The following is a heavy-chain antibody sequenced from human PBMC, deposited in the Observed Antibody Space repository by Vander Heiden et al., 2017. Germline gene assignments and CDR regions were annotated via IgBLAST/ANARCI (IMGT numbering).Heavy chain of an antibody. CDR3: ARGVNHAFDI. CDR2: INTDGGNT. Sequence: EAQLVESGGGSVQPGGSLRLSCAVSGFTFRNYWMHRVRQPPGKGLVWVSRINTDGGNTIYADSVEGRFTISRDNAKNTLYLQMNSLRAEDTAAYYCARGVNHAFDIWGQGTVVTVSS. V-gene: IGHV3-74*01. CDR1: GFTFRNYW. J-gene: IGHJ3*02.